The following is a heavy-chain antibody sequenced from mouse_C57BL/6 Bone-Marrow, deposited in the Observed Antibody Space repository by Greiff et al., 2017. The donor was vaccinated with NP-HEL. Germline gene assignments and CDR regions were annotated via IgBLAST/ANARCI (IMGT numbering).Heavy chain of an antibody. Sequence: QVHVKQPGAELVKPGASVKLSCKASGYTFTSYWMQWVKQRPGQGLEWIGEIDPSDSYTNYNQKFKGKATLTVDTSSSTAYMQLSSLTSEDSAVYYCARSYYGYDRAWFAYWGQGTLVTVSA. V-gene: IGHV1-50*01. J-gene: IGHJ3*01. D-gene: IGHD2-9*01. CDR2: IDPSDSYT. CDR1: GYTFTSYW. CDR3: ARSYYGYDRAWFAY.